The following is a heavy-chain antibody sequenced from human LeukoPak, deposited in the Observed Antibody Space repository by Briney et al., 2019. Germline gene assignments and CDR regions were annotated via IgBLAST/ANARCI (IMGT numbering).Heavy chain of an antibody. CDR2: IYHSGST. CDR1: GGSISSSNW. D-gene: IGHD6-19*01. CDR3: ARTEAGAVAAVMDP. V-gene: IGHV4-4*02. Sequence: SGTLSLTCAVSGGSISSSNWWSWVRPPPGKGLEWIGEIYHSGSTNYNPSLKSRVTISVDKSKNQFSLKLSSVTAADTAVYYCARTEAGAVAAVMDPWGQGTLVTVSS. J-gene: IGHJ5*02.